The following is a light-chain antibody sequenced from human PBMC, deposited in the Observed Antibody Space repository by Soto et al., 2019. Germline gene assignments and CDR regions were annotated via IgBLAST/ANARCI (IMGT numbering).Light chain of an antibody. J-gene: IGLJ1*01. CDR2: DVS. V-gene: IGLV2-14*01. Sequence: QSVLTQSASVSGSPGQSITISCTGTSSDVGAYNYVSWYQQYPGKAPKLIIYDVSNWPSGISYRFSGSKSGNTASLTISGLQAEDEADYYCSSSTSSGNYVFGTGTQLTVL. CDR3: SSSTSSGNYV. CDR1: SSDVGAYNY.